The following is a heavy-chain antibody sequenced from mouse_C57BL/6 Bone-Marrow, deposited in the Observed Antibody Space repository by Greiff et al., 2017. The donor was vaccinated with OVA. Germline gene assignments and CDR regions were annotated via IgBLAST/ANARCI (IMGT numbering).Heavy chain of an antibody. V-gene: IGHV1-69*01. CDR2: IDPSDSYT. Sequence: VQLQQPGAELVMPGASVKLSCKASGYTFTSYWMHWVKQRPGQGLEWIGEIDPSDSYTNYNQKFKGKSTLTVDKSSSTAYMQLSSLTSEDSAVYYCARTRGYGYGSSDWFAYWGQGTLVTVSA. J-gene: IGHJ3*01. D-gene: IGHD1-1*01. CDR3: ARTRGYGYGSSDWFAY. CDR1: GYTFTSYW.